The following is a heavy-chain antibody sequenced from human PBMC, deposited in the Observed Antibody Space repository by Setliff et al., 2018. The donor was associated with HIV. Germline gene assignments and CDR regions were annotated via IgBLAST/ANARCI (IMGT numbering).Heavy chain of an antibody. Sequence: LRLSCAASGFTFSSYAMTWIRQHPGKGLEWIGYIYYSGSTYYNPSLKSRVTISVDTSKNQFSLKLTSVTAADTAVYYCARGHPNSSRSSLVYWGQGTLVTVSS. CDR1: GFTFSSYA. CDR3: ARGHPNSSRSSLVY. D-gene: IGHD6-6*01. V-gene: IGHV4-31*02. J-gene: IGHJ4*02. CDR2: IYYSGST.